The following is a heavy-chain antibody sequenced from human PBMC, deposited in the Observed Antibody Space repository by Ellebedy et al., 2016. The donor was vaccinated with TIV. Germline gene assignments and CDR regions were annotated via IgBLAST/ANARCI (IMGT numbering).Heavy chain of an antibody. CDR3: ARSRIAGEFEAFDI. D-gene: IGHD2-21*01. Sequence: SGPTLVKPTQTLTLTCTFSGFSLDTSGMCLSWIRQAPGKAPEWLARIYWDDEKYYSISLKTRLTISKDTSKNQVVFIMTNMDPADTATYFCARSRIAGEFEAFDIWGQGTLVTVSS. CDR2: IYWDDEK. V-gene: IGHV2-70*11. CDR1: GFSLDTSGMC. J-gene: IGHJ3*02.